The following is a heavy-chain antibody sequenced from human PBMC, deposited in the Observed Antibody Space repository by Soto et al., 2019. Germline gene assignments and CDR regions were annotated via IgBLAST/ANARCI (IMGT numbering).Heavy chain of an antibody. CDR1: GDSISAYS. D-gene: IGHD5-12*01. Sequence: PSETLSLTCTVSGDSISAYSWSWVRQPPGKGLEWIGNIHYNGNTKYNPSLKSRVTMSVDTSKNQFSLKLISVTAADTAKYFCAREGNLGRWLQPLDFWAQGTLVTVSS. J-gene: IGHJ4*02. CDR3: AREGNLGRWLQPLDF. V-gene: IGHV4-59*01. CDR2: IHYNGNT.